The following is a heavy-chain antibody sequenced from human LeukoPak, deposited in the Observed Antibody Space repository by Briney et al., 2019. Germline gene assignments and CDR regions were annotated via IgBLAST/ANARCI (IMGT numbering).Heavy chain of an antibody. CDR1: GFTFSSYW. J-gene: IGHJ6*02. CDR2: IKQDGSEK. D-gene: IGHD3-10*01. CDR3: ARDMYYYGSGSYYKEPNEYYYYGMDV. Sequence: PGGSLRLSCAASGFTFSSYWMSWVRQAPGKGLEWVANIKQDGSEKYYVDSVKGRFTISRDNAKNSLYLQMNSLRAEDTAVYYCARDMYYYGSGSYYKEPNEYYYYGMDVWGQGTTVTVSS. V-gene: IGHV3-7*01.